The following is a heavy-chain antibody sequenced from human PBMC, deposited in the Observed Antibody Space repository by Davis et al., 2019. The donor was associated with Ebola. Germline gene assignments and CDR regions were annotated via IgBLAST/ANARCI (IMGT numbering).Heavy chain of an antibody. CDR2: IYYSGST. CDR3: ARAPSCSGASCYSEWFDP. J-gene: IGHJ5*02. CDR1: GGSISSSSYY. V-gene: IGHV4-39*01. D-gene: IGHD2-15*01. Sequence: MPSETLSLTCSVSGGSISSSSYYWGWIRQPPGKGLGWIGSIYYSGSTYYNPSLKRRVTISVDTSKNQFSLKLRSVTAADTAVYYCARAPSCSGASCYSEWFDPWGQGTLVIVSS.